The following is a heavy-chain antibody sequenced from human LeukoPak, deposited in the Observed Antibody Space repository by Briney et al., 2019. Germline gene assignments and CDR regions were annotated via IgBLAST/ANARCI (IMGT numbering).Heavy chain of an antibody. V-gene: IGHV3-7*03. D-gene: IGHD6-19*01. J-gene: IGHJ5*02. Sequence: GGSLRLSCAVSGFTFSNFWMSWVRQAPGKGLEWVANIKQDGSEKYYVDSVKGRFTISRDNAKNSLYLRMNSLRAEDTAVYYCVRDNSGWFDPWGQGTLVTVSS. CDR2: IKQDGSEK. CDR1: GFTFSNFW. CDR3: VRDNSGWFDP.